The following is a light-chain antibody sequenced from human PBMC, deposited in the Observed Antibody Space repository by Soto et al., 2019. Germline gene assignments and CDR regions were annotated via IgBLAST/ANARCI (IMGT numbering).Light chain of an antibody. CDR2: AAS. CDR3: QQRSNWPPFT. CDR1: QSLSSGY. Sequence: EIVLTQSPGPLSLSPGERATLSCRAIQSLSSGYLAWYQQKPGQSPRILIYAASSRATGIPDRFSGSGSGTDFTLTISSLEPEDFAVYYCQQRSNWPPFTFGQGTRLEI. V-gene: IGKV3D-20*02. J-gene: IGKJ5*01.